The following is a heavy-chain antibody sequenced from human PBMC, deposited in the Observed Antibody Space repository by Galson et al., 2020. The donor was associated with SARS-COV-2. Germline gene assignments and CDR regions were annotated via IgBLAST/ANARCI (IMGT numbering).Heavy chain of an antibody. V-gene: IGHV1-69*13. CDR3: ASLYGAGNYYNVGYYYKGMDV. D-gene: IGHD3-10*01. CDR2: SIPIFGTP. CDR1: GGTFSSYP. J-gene: IGHJ6*02. Sequence: SVKVSCKASGGTFSSYPISWVRLAPGQGLEWVGGSIPIFGTPNYAKKFQGRITITADASTSTAYMELSSLRSEDTAVYYCASLYGAGNYYNVGYYYKGMDVWGQGTTVTVSS.